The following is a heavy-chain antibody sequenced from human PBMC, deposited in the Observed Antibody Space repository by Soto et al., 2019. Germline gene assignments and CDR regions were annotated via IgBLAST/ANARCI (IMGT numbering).Heavy chain of an antibody. J-gene: IGHJ4*02. D-gene: IGHD5-18*01. CDR2: IHYSGST. V-gene: IGHV4-61*01. CDR3: ATDAYSYFDS. Sequence: QVQLQESGPGLVKPSETLSLTCTVSGGSVISDSYYWCRMRQSPGRGLEWNCHIHYSGSTDYNPSLRSRVTISVDTSKNQVSLQLSSVTAADSAVYYCATDAYSYFDSWGQGTLVAVAS. CDR1: GGSVISDSYY.